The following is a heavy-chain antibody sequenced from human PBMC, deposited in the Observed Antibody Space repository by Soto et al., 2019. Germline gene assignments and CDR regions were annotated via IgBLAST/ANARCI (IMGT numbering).Heavy chain of an antibody. CDR2: INHSGST. D-gene: IGHD6-13*01. CDR1: GGSFSGYY. V-gene: IGHV4-34*01. J-gene: IGHJ6*02. CDR3: ARGGKGTGIAAAGLYYYYYGMDV. Sequence: SETLSLTCAVYGGSFSGYYWNCIRQPPGKGLEWIGEINHSGSTNYNPSLKSRVTISVDTSKNQFSLKLSSVTAADTAVYYCARGGKGTGIAAAGLYYYYYGMDVWGQGTTVTVS.